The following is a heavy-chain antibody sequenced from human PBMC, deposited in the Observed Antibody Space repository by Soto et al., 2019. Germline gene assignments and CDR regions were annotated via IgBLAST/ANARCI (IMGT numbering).Heavy chain of an antibody. CDR1: GGSFSGYY. CDR2: INHSGST. V-gene: IGHV4-34*01. J-gene: IGHJ5*02. Sequence: SETLSLTCAVYGGSFSGYYWSWIRQPPGKGLEWIGEINHSGSTNYNPSLKSRVTISVDTSKNQFSLKLSSVTAADTAVYYCARHILPPLTGTVLIQSWFDPWGQGTLVTVSS. CDR3: ARHILPPLTGTVLIQSWFDP. D-gene: IGHD1-7*01.